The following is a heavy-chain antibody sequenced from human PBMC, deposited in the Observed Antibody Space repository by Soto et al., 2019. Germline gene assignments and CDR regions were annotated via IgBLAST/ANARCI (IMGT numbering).Heavy chain of an antibody. CDR2: ISGSGGST. J-gene: IGHJ4*02. V-gene: IGHV3-23*01. Sequence: GGSLRLSCAASGFTFSSYAMSWVRQAPGKGLEWVSAISGSGGSTYYADSVKGRFTISRDNSKNTLYLQMNSLRAEDTAVYYCAKDRRYDILTGLSFDYWGQGTLVTVSS. CDR3: AKDRRYDILTGLSFDY. CDR1: GFTFSSYA. D-gene: IGHD3-9*01.